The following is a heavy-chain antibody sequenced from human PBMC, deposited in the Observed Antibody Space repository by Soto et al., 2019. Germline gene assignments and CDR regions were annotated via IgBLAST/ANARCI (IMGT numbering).Heavy chain of an antibody. J-gene: IGHJ6*02. Sequence: PVGSLRLSCTTSGFTFNTYGMHWVRQAPGKGLEWVAIIWYDGSNEYYADSVKGRFTISRDNSKNTLYLQMNSLRAEDTALYYCARADCTGAYCYSWPFNYGVDVWGQGTTVTVSS. D-gene: IGHD2-15*01. V-gene: IGHV3-33*08. CDR3: ARADCTGAYCYSWPFNYGVDV. CDR2: IWYDGSNE. CDR1: GFTFNTYG.